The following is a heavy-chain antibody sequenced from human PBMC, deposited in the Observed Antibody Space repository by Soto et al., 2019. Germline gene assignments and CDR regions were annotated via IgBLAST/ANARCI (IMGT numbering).Heavy chain of an antibody. D-gene: IGHD7-27*01. V-gene: IGHV3-30-3*01. CDR2: ISYDGTNK. Sequence: QVQLVESGGGVVQPGRSLRLSCAASGFSFSISPMHWVRQAPGKGPEWVALISYDGTNKFYADSVKGRFTISRDNSKSTLYLQVDSLRPEDAAVYYCARDPKTSGGQHWAFNYFDSCGQGILVTVSS. J-gene: IGHJ4*02. CDR1: GFSFSISP. CDR3: ARDPKTSGGQHWAFNYFDS.